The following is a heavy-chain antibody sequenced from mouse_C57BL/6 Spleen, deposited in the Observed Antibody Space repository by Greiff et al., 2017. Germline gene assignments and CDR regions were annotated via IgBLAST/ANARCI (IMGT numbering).Heavy chain of an antibody. J-gene: IGHJ2*01. CDR3: ARGGALYYFDY. CDR1: GYAFTNYL. Sequence: LVESGAELVRPGTSVKVSCKASGYAFTNYLIEWVKQRPGQGLEWIGVINPGSGGTNYNEKFKGKATLTADKSSSTAYMQLSSLTSEDSAVYFCARGGALYYFDYWGQGTTLTVSS. D-gene: IGHD1-3*01. V-gene: IGHV1-54*01. CDR2: INPGSGGT.